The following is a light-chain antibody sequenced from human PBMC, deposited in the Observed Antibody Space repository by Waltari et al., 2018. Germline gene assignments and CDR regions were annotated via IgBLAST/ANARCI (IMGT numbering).Light chain of an antibody. CDR3: QHRDHWPPDAT. CDR1: QSVCSAY. Sequence: EIVLTQSPGTLSLSPGDRATLSCRASQSVCSAYLAWYQQKPGQAPRLLIYGASRRATGIPARFSGSGSGTDFTLTISSLEPEDFAVYYCQHRDHWPPDATFGPGTKVDI. CDR2: GAS. V-gene: IGKV3D-20*02. J-gene: IGKJ3*01.